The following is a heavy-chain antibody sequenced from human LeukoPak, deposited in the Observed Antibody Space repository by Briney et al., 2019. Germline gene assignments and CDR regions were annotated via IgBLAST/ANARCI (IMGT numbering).Heavy chain of an antibody. V-gene: IGHV1-2*06. CDR3: ARGYCSGGSCYSVENWFDP. J-gene: IGHJ5*02. CDR1: GYTFTGYY. Sequence: GASVKVSCKAAGYTFTGYYMFWVRRAPGQGLEWMGRINPNSGGTNYAQKFQGRVTMTRDTSISTAYMELSRLRSDDTAVYYCARGYCSGGSCYSVENWFDPWGQGPLVTVSS. CDR2: INPNSGGT. D-gene: IGHD2-15*01.